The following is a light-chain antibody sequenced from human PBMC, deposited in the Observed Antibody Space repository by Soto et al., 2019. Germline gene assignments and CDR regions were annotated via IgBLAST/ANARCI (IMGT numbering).Light chain of an antibody. J-gene: IGLJ3*02. Sequence: QPVLTQPPSASGTPGQTITISCSGGSSNIGSQFVYWYHQVPGRAPKLLIYRTDQRPSGVPDRFAGSKYGASASLAISGLQSEDEGDYFCASWDDSVRWMFGGVTKLTVL. CDR1: SSNIGSQF. V-gene: IGLV1-47*01. CDR3: ASWDDSVRWM. CDR2: RTD.